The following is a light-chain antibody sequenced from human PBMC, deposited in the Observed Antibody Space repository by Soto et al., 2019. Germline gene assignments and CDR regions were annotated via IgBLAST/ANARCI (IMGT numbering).Light chain of an antibody. CDR3: SSYTSSSTYV. V-gene: IGLV2-14*01. CDR2: DVS. Sequence: SALTQPASVSGPPGQSITISCTGTSSDVGGYNYVSWYQQHPGKAPKLMIYDVSNRPSGVSSRFSGSKSGNTASLTISGLQAEDEADYYCSSYTSSSTYVFGTGTKLTVL. J-gene: IGLJ1*01. CDR1: SSDVGGYNY.